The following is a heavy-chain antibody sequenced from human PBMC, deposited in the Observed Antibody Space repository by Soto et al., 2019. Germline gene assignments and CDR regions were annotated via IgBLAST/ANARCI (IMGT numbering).Heavy chain of an antibody. J-gene: IGHJ4*02. CDR2: ISGSGGST. D-gene: IGHD3-10*01. V-gene: IGHV3-23*01. CDR1: GFTFSSYA. CDR3: AKGLNVSMLRGLNFDC. Sequence: HPGGSLRLSCAASGFTFSSYAMSWVRQAPGKGLDWVSTISGSGGSTYYADSVKGRFTISRDNSKNTLYLQMNSLSADDTAKYYCAKGLNVSMLRGLNFDCWGQGTQVTVSS.